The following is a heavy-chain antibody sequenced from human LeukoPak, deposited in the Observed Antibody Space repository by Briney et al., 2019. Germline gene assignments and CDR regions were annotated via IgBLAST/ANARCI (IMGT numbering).Heavy chain of an antibody. CDR1: GFTFDDYG. J-gene: IGHJ4*02. D-gene: IGHD6-13*01. CDR3: AKALGPSGYSSSWLFDY. Sequence: GGSLRLSCAASGFTFDDYGMSWVRQAPGKGLEWVSGINWNGGSTGYADSVKGRFTISRDNSKNTLYLQMNSLRAEDTAVYYCAKALGPSGYSSSWLFDYWGQGTLVTVSS. CDR2: INWNGGST. V-gene: IGHV3-20*04.